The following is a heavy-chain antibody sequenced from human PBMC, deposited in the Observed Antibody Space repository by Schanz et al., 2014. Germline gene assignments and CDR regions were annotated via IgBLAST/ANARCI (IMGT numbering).Heavy chain of an antibody. Sequence: QVQLVQSGPEVKKPGASVRVSCQASGYTFVGYYIHWLRQAPGQGLEWMGWISAYNGHTNYAQKVQGRVSMTTDTSTSTAYMELRSLRSDDTAVYYCARGVGASTYGPYYFDYWGQGTLVTVSS. V-gene: IGHV1-18*04. CDR3: ARGVGASTYGPYYFDY. D-gene: IGHD1-26*01. CDR1: GYTFVGYY. CDR2: ISAYNGHT. J-gene: IGHJ4*02.